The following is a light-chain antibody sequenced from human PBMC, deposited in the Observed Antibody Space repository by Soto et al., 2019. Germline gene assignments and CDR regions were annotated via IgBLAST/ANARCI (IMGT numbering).Light chain of an antibody. Sequence: QPVLTQPPSVSGAPGQRVTISCTVSRSNIGAGYDVHWYQQIPGTAPKLLIYGNTNRPSGVPDRFSGSKSGTSASLAITGLQAEDEADYYCQSYDSSRSVWVFGGGTKVTVL. V-gene: IGLV1-40*01. CDR2: GNT. CDR3: QSYDSSRSVWV. J-gene: IGLJ3*02. CDR1: RSNIGAGYD.